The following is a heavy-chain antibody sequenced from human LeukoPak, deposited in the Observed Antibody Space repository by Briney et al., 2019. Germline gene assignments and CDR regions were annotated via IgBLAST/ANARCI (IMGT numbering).Heavy chain of an antibody. CDR3: AKEGRQQLAPGYYYYMDV. J-gene: IGHJ6*03. CDR2: ISGSGGST. D-gene: IGHD6-13*01. CDR1: GFTFSSYA. Sequence: PGGSLRLSYAASGFTFSSYAMSWVRQAPGKGLEWVSAISGSGGSTYYADSVKGRFTISRDNSKNTLYLQMNSLRAEDTAVYYCAKEGRQQLAPGYYYYMDVWGKGTTVTVSS. V-gene: IGHV3-23*01.